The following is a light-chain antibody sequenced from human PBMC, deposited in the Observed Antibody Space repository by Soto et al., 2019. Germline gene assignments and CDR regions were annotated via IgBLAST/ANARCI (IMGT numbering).Light chain of an antibody. J-gene: IGKJ1*01. CDR1: QSIRSR. CDR2: AAS. V-gene: IGKV1-5*01. Sequence: DIQMTQSPSTLSASVGDRVTITCRASQSIRSRLAWYQQKPGKAPSLLIYAASTLQSGVPSRFSGSGSGTDFTLTISSLQPEDFATYYCQQSYKSPPTFGQGTKVDI. CDR3: QQSYKSPPT.